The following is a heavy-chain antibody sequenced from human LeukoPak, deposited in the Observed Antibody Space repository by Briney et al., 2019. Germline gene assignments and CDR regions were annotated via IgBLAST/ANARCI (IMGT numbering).Heavy chain of an antibody. Sequence: SETLSLTCTVSGFSISSGHYWGWVRQPPGAGLEWIGSVYQSGTTYYNPSLKSRFATSVDMSKNPFSLRLRPVTAADTAVYYCARIFIRNGYSSYFDCWGQGTLVTVSS. D-gene: IGHD5-18*01. CDR1: GFSISSGHY. CDR3: ARIFIRNGYSSYFDC. V-gene: IGHV4-38-2*02. J-gene: IGHJ4*02. CDR2: VYQSGTT.